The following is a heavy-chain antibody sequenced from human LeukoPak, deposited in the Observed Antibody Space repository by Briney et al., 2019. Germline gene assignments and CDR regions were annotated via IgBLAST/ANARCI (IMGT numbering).Heavy chain of an antibody. CDR3: AKDPNSGSYFDY. CDR1: GFTFSSYA. D-gene: IGHD1-26*01. CDR2: ISGSGGST. V-gene: IGHV3-23*01. Sequence: GGSLRLSCAASGFTFSSYAMSWVRQAPGKGLEWVSAISGSGGSTYYADPVKGRFTISRDNSKNTLYLQMNSLRAEDTAVYYCAKDPNSGSYFDYWGQGTLVTVSS. J-gene: IGHJ4*02.